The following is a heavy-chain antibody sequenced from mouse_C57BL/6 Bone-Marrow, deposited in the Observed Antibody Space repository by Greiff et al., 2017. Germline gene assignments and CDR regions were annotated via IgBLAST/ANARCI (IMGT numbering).Heavy chain of an antibody. CDR1: GYTFTSYW. CDR3: ARSQLGHHFYY. J-gene: IGHJ2*01. V-gene: IGHV1-69*01. CDR2: IGHSDSYT. D-gene: IGHD4-1*02. Sequence: VKLQQPGAELVLPGASVKLSCTASGYTFTSYWMHWVRQKPGQGLEWIGEIGHSDSYTNYNQKFKGKSTLTVDKSSSTAYMQLSSLTSEDSAVYYSARSQLGHHFYYWGQGNTLTVSP.